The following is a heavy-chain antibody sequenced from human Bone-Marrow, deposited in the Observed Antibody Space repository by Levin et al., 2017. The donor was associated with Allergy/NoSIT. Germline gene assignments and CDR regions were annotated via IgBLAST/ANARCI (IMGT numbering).Heavy chain of an antibody. V-gene: IGHV3-30-3*01. J-gene: IGHJ4*02. CDR2: ISFDGNKK. CDR3: ARGPLFMVAGVHDPLDR. D-gene: IGHD2/OR15-2a*01. Sequence: GGSLRLSCAASGFTFSNFAMHWVRQAPGKGLEWMAFISFDGNKKYYADSVKGRFTISRDNSGDTLYLHMNSLTTEDAALYYCARGPLFMVAGVHDPLDRWGQGTLVTVSS. CDR1: GFTFSNFA.